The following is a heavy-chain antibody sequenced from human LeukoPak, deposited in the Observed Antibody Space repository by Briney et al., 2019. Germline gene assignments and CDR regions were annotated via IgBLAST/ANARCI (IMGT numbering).Heavy chain of an antibody. D-gene: IGHD3-22*01. CDR2: ISGSGGST. V-gene: IGHV3-23*01. CDR3: AKSPYYDSSGYIDY. J-gene: IGHJ4*02. CDR1: KFTFSSYV. Sequence: GGSLRLACGASKFTFSSYVMNWVRQAPGKGLEWVSAISGSGGSTYYADSVKGRFTISRDNSKNTLYLQMNSLRAEDTAVYYCAKSPYYDSSGYIDYWGQGTLVTVSS.